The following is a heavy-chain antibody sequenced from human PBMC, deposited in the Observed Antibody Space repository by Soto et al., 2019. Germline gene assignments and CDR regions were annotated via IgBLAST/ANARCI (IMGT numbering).Heavy chain of an antibody. CDR2: INQSGNT. CDR1: GGSFTGYY. J-gene: IGHJ4*02. D-gene: IGHD6-13*01. CDR3: ARHHVRGRTIAGAAEF. V-gene: IGHV4-34*01. Sequence: SETLSLTCAVYGGSFTGYYWSWIRQPPGKGLEWIGEINQSGNTNYNPSLKSRVTISVDTSKNQLFLNLSSVTAADTAMYYCARHHVRGRTIAGAAEFWGQGTLVTVSS.